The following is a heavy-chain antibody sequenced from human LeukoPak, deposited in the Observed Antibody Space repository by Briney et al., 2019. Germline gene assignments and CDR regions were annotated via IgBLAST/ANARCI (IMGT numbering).Heavy chain of an antibody. CDR2: INPNNGGT. D-gene: IGHD6-25*01. CDR1: GYGFTSYD. CDR3: ARDRSSGRDFDH. V-gene: IGHV1-2*02. Sequence: EASVKVSCKASGYGFTSYDINWVRQATGQGLEWMGWINPNNGGTKYAQKFQGRVTMIRDTSISTTYMELSSLRSDDTAIYYCARDRSSGRDFDHWGQGTLVTVSS. J-gene: IGHJ4*02.